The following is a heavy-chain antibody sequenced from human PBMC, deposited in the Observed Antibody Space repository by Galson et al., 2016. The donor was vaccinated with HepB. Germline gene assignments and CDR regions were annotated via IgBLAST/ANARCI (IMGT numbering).Heavy chain of an antibody. J-gene: IGHJ2*01. CDR3: ARGLVFVSNWYYDL. V-gene: IGHV5-51*01. D-gene: IGHD2-15*01. CDR2: IYAGYSDT. Sequence: QSGAEATQPGESLKISCAGSGFSLSTYWIGWVRQMPGKGLEWMGTIYAGYSDTRYSPFFQGQVTISGDKSINTPYLQWSSLEASSTAMYYCARGLVFVSNWYYDLWGRGTLVTVSS. CDR1: GFSLSTYW.